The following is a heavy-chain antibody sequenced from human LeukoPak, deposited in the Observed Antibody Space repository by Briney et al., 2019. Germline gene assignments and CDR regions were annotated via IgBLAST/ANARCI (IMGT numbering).Heavy chain of an antibody. CDR1: GGSFSGYY. CDR2: INHSGST. CDR3: ARVLTGYLSYYYYYMDV. J-gene: IGHJ6*03. Sequence: PPETLSLTCAVYGGSFSGYYWSWIRQPPGKGLEWIGEINHSGSTNYNPSLKSRVTISVDTSKNQFSLKLSSVTAADTAVYYCARVLTGYLSYYYYYMDVWGKGTTVTISS. D-gene: IGHD3-9*01. V-gene: IGHV4-34*01.